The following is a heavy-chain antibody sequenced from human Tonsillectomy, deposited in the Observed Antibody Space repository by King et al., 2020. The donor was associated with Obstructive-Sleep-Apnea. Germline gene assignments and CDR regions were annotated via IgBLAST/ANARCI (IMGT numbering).Heavy chain of an antibody. D-gene: IGHD2-15*01. Sequence: VQLQQWGAGLLKPSETLSLTCAVYGGSFSGYYWSWIRQPPGKGLEWIGEINHSGSTNYNPSLKSRVTISVDTSKNQFSLKLSSVTAADTAVYYCARGSLYCSGGSCYSAPKYFQHWGQGTLVTVSS. CDR3: ARGSLYCSGGSCYSAPKYFQH. V-gene: IGHV4-34*01. CDR1: GGSFSGYY. J-gene: IGHJ1*01. CDR2: INHSGST.